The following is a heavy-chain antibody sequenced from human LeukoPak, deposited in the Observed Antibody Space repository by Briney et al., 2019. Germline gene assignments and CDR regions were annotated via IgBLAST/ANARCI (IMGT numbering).Heavy chain of an antibody. Sequence: GGSLRLSCAASGFTVSSNYMSWVRQAPGKGLEWVSVIYSGGSTYYADSVKGRFTISRDNSKNALYLQMNSLRAEDTAVYYCARAARTPLDFDYWGQGTLVTVYS. J-gene: IGHJ4*02. D-gene: IGHD6-6*01. CDR3: ARAARTPLDFDY. CDR1: GFTVSSNY. V-gene: IGHV3-53*01. CDR2: IYSGGST.